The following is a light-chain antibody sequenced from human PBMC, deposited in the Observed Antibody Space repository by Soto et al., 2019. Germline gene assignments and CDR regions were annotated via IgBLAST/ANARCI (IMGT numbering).Light chain of an antibody. J-gene: IGKJ2*01. CDR3: QQRSNWPPAT. V-gene: IGKV3-11*01. CDR1: QSVSSN. Sequence: IVMTQFPATLSVSPGERATLSCRASQSVSSNLAWYQQKPGQAPRLLINGASNRATGIPARFSGGGSGTDFTLTISSLEPEDFAVYYCQQRSNWPPATFGQGTKLELK. CDR2: GAS.